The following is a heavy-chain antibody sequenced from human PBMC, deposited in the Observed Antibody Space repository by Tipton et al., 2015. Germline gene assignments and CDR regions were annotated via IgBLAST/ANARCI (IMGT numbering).Heavy chain of an antibody. V-gene: IGHV4-4*02. D-gene: IGHD3-16*01. J-gene: IGHJ4*02. CDR2: IFHSGNT. Sequence: TLSLTCAVSGGSISSGHWWTWVRQPPGKGLEWIGEIFHSGNTDYNPSLKSRVTMSVDKSKKQFSLKLSSVTAADTAVYYCARIWGRYVMDYWGQGTLVTVSS. CDR3: ARIWGRYVMDY. CDR1: GGSISSGHW.